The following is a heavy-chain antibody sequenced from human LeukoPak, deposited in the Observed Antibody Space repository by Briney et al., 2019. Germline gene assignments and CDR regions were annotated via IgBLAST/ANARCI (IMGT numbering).Heavy chain of an antibody. D-gene: IGHD3-9*01. V-gene: IGHV3-11*04. J-gene: IGHJ5*02. CDR2: ISSSGSTI. CDR3: AREEANILTGYSRSNWFDP. CDR1: GFTFSDYY. Sequence: GGSLRLSCAASGFTFSDYYMSWIRQAPGEGLEWVSYISSSGSTIYYADSVKGRFTISRDNAKNSLYLQMNSLRAEDTAVYYCAREEANILTGYSRSNWFDPWGQGTLVTVSS.